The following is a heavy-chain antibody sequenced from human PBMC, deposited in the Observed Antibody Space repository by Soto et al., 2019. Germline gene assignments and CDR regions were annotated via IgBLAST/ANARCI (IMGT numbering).Heavy chain of an antibody. CDR3: AKAAGATPETEFDY. CDR1: GYTFTSYY. Sequence: ASVKVSCKASGYTFTSYYIHWVRQAPGQGLEWMGIINPSGGSTSYAQKFQGRVTMTRDTSTSTVYMELNSLRAEDTAVYYCAKAAGATPETEFDYWGQGTLVTVSS. CDR2: INPSGGST. D-gene: IGHD1-26*01. V-gene: IGHV1-46*01. J-gene: IGHJ4*02.